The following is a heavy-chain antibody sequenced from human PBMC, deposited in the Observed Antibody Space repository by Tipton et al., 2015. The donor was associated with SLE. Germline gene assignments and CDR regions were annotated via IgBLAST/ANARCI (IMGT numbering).Heavy chain of an antibody. V-gene: IGHV4-61*09. Sequence: TLSLTCTVSGGSISSGSYYWSWIRQPAGKGLEWIGYIYTSGSTNYNPSLKSRVTISVDTSKNQFSLKLSSVTAADTAVYYCARTRGDNSSTFDYWGQGTLVTVSS. J-gene: IGHJ4*02. CDR1: GGSISSGSYY. CDR3: ARTRGDNSSTFDY. CDR2: IYTSGST. D-gene: IGHD6-13*01.